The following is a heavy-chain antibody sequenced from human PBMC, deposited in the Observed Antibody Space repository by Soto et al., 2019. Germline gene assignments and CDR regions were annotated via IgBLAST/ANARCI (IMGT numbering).Heavy chain of an antibody. Sequence: GGSLRLSCAASGFTFSSYAMHWVRQAPGKGLEWVAIISYDGYNKYYADSVKGRFTISRDNSKNTLYLQMNSLRAEDTAVYYCARDSEGQFDDRGQGSLVTGSS. J-gene: IGHJ4*02. CDR1: GFTFSSYA. CDR3: ARDSEGQFDD. V-gene: IGHV3-30-3*01. CDR2: ISYDGYNK.